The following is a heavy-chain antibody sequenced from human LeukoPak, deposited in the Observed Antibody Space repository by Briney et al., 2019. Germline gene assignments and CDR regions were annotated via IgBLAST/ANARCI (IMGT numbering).Heavy chain of an antibody. CDR3: ARPAAAFDPLDY. V-gene: IGHV3-21*01. CDR1: GFTFSSYS. CDR2: ISSSSSYI. D-gene: IGHD6-13*01. J-gene: IGHJ4*02. Sequence: PGGSLRLSCAASGFTFSSYSMNWARQAPGKGLECVSSISSSSSYIYYADSVKGRFTISRDNAKNSLYLQMNSLRAEDTAVYYCARPAAAFDPLDYWGQGTLVTVSS.